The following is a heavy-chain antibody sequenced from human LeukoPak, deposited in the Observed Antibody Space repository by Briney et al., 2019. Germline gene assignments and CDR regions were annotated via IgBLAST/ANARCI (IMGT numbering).Heavy chain of an antibody. CDR1: GYTFTGYY. CDR3: ARDRIIRYYYYMDV. Sequence: ASVKVSSKASGYTFTGYYMHWVRQAPGQGLEWMGWINPNSGGTNYAQKFQGRVTMTRDTSISTAYMELSRLRSDDTAVYYCARDRIIRYYYYMDVWGKGTTVTVSS. D-gene: IGHD1-14*01. V-gene: IGHV1-2*02. J-gene: IGHJ6*03. CDR2: INPNSGGT.